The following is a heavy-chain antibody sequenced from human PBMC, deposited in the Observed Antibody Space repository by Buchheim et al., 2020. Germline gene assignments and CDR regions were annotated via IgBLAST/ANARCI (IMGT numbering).Heavy chain of an antibody. J-gene: IGHJ6*02. Sequence: QVQLVESGGGVVQPGRSLRLSCAASGFTFSSYGMHWVRQAPGKGLEWVAVIWYDGSNKYYADSVKGRFTISRDNSKNTLYLQMNSLGAEDTAVYYCARSMVRGPSRLHYYGMDVWGQGTT. CDR3: ARSMVRGPSRLHYYGMDV. V-gene: IGHV3-33*01. D-gene: IGHD3-10*01. CDR1: GFTFSSYG. CDR2: IWYDGSNK.